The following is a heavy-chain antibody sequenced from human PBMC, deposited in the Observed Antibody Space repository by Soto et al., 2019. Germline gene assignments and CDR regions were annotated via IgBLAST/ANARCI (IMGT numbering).Heavy chain of an antibody. D-gene: IGHD2-2*02. V-gene: IGHV4-30-4*01. CDR1: GGCIDSGAYY. CDR2: IYYDGNS. Sequence: QVQLQESGPGLVRPSQTLSLTCTVSGGCIDSGAYYWSWIRQPPGKGLEWIGYIYYDGNSYYNPSLKSRITISVDTSKNQFSLKLRSVTAADPAVYYCVTDVPPAAIPAYYSGLDVWGQGTTVTVSS. J-gene: IGHJ6*02. CDR3: VTDVPPAAIPAYYSGLDV.